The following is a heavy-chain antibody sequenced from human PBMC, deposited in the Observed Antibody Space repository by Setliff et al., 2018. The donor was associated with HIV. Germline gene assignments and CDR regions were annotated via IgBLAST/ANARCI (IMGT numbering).Heavy chain of an antibody. J-gene: IGHJ4*02. CDR1: GYSFVSYW. Sequence: GESLKISCQGFGYSFVSYWIGWVRHRPGKGQEWMAIVYPPDSETVYSPSFQGQVSISVDNSISTTFLQWSSLRASDTAIYFCVRHITNPRWAYFDYWGQGTPVTVSS. CDR3: VRHITNPRWAYFDY. CDR2: VYPPDSET. V-gene: IGHV5-51*01. D-gene: IGHD1-20*01.